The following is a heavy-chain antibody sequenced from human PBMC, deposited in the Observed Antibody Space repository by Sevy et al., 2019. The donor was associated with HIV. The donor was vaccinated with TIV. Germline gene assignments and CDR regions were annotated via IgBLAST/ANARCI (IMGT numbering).Heavy chain of an antibody. J-gene: IGHJ4*02. CDR1: GGTMRSSHY. V-gene: IGHV4-39*01. Sequence: SETLSLTCSVSGGTMRSSHYWGWIRQPPGKGLEWIGSIYNGGTTYYNPSLRTRLIISADTSKNQFSLRVNSVTAADPAVYYCVRLPQWLGPSFDSWGRGILVTVSS. CDR3: VRLPQWLGPSFDS. CDR2: IYNGGTT. D-gene: IGHD6-19*01.